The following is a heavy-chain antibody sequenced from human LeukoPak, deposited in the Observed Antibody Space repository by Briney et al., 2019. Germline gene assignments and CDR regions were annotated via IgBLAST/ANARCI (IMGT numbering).Heavy chain of an antibody. CDR2: ISYDGTNK. J-gene: IGHJ6*02. CDR3: ARAMYSGRTDYYYYAMDV. D-gene: IGHD3-10*01. CDR1: GFTFSSYA. Sequence: GGSLRLSCAASGFTFSSYAMHWVRQAPGKGLEWVAVISYDGTNKYYADSVRGRFIISRDNSKNTLYLQMNSLRAEDTAVYYCARAMYSGRTDYYYYAMDVWGQGTTVTVSS. V-gene: IGHV3-30-3*01.